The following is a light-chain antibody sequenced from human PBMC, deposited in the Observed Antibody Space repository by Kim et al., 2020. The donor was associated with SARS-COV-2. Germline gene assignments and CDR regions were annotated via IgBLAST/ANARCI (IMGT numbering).Light chain of an antibody. V-gene: IGLV2-8*01. Sequence: GKSVTFSCTGTSSDVGGYNSVSWYQQHPGKAPKLVIYEVTKRPAGVPDRFSASKSGNTASLTVSGLQSDDEADYYCNSYAGNNLWVFGGGTQLTVL. CDR3: NSYAGNNLWV. CDR2: EVT. J-gene: IGLJ3*02. CDR1: SSDVGGYNS.